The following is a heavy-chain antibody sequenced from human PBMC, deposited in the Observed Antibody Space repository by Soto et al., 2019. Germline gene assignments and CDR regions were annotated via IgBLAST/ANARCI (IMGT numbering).Heavy chain of an antibody. CDR3: ARVKQGYDFFGDSGGPIFDY. J-gene: IGHJ4*02. Sequence: ASVKVSCKASGYTFTSYGISWVRQAPGQGLEWMGWISAYNGNTNYAQKLQGRVTMTTDTSTSTAYMELRSLRSDDTAVYYCARVKQGYDFFGDSGGPIFDYWGQGTLVTXSS. V-gene: IGHV1-18*01. CDR2: ISAYNGNT. CDR1: GYTFTSYG. D-gene: IGHD3-3*01.